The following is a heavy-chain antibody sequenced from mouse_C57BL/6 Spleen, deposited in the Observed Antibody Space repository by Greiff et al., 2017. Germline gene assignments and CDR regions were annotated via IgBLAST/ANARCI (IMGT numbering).Heavy chain of an antibody. CDR3: ARWDYYGSSPFAY. Sequence: QVQLQQSGAELVKPGASVKISCKASGYAFSSYWMNWVKQRPGKGLEWIGPIYPGDGDTNYNGKFKGKATLTADKSSSTAYMQLSSLTSEDSAVYFWARWDYYGSSPFAYWGQGTLVTVSA. D-gene: IGHD1-1*01. J-gene: IGHJ3*01. V-gene: IGHV1-80*01. CDR2: IYPGDGDT. CDR1: GYAFSSYW.